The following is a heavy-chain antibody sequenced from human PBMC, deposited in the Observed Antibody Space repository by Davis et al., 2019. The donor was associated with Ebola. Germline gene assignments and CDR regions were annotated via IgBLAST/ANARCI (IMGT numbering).Heavy chain of an antibody. CDR2: ISAYNGNT. Sequence: ASVKVSCKASGYTFTSYGISWVRQAPGQGLEWMGWISAYNGNTNYAQKLQGRATMTTDTSTSTAKMELRSLRSDDTAVYYCAGGRSSSGWQDYWGQGTLVTVSS. V-gene: IGHV1-18*01. D-gene: IGHD6-19*01. J-gene: IGHJ4*02. CDR1: GYTFTSYG. CDR3: AGGRSSSGWQDY.